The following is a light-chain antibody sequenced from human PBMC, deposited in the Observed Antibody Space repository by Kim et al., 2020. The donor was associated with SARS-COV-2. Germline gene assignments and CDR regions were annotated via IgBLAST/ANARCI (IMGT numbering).Light chain of an antibody. CDR2: RNN. J-gene: IGLJ2*01. CDR3: AAWDDSLSGGV. Sequence: GQRVTSSCSGSSSNIGSNYVYWYQQFPGTAPKLLIYRNNQRPSGVPDRFSGSKSGTSASLAISGLRSEDEADYYCAAWDDSLSGGVFGGGTQLTVL. V-gene: IGLV1-47*01. CDR1: SSNIGSNY.